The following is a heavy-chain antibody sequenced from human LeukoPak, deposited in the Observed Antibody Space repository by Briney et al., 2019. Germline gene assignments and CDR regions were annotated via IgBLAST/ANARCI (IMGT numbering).Heavy chain of an antibody. Sequence: ASVKVSCKATGYTFTSYGISWVRQAPGQGLEWMGWISAYNGNTNYAQKLQGRVTMTTDTSTSTAYMELRSLRSDDTAVCYCAREWGGYCTNGVCYIRAFDIWGQGTMVTVSS. J-gene: IGHJ3*02. V-gene: IGHV1-18*01. CDR2: ISAYNGNT. CDR3: AREWGGYCTNGVCYIRAFDI. D-gene: IGHD2-8*01. CDR1: GYTFTSYG.